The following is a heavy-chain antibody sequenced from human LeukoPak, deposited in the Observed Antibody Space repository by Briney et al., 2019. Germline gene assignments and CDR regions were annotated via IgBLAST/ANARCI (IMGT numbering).Heavy chain of an antibody. Sequence: GGSLRLSCAAPGFTFSSYAMSWVRQAPGEGLEWVSAISGSGGSTYYADSVKGRFTISRDNSKNTLYLQMNSLRAEDTAVYYCAKDGITMVRGVIRANFDYWGQGTLVTVSS. CDR3: AKDGITMVRGVIRANFDY. J-gene: IGHJ4*02. CDR2: ISGSGGST. V-gene: IGHV3-23*01. CDR1: GFTFSSYA. D-gene: IGHD3-10*01.